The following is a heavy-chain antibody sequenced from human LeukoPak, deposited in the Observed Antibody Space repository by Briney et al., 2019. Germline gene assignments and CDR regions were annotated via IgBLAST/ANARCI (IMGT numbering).Heavy chain of an antibody. J-gene: IGHJ6*03. Sequence: GGSLRLSCAASGFTFSSYGMHWVRQAPGKGLEWVAVIWDDGSNKYYADSVKGRFTISRDNSKITLYLQMNSLRAEDTAVYYCAKSRDYYYYMDVWGKGTTVTVSS. CDR2: IWDDGSNK. V-gene: IGHV3-33*06. CDR3: AKSRDYYYYMDV. CDR1: GFTFSSYG.